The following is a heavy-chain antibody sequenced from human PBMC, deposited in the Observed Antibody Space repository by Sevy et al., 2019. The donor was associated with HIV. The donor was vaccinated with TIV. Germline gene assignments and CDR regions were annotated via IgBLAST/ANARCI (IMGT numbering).Heavy chain of an antibody. V-gene: IGHV3-30*18. Sequence: GGSLRLSCAASGFTFISYGMHWVRQAPGKGLEWVAVISYDGSNKYYADSVKGRFTISRDNSKNTLYLQMNSLRAEDTAVYYCAKAYYYDSSGYYQEYHFDYWGQGTLVTVSS. J-gene: IGHJ4*02. D-gene: IGHD3-22*01. CDR3: AKAYYYDSSGYYQEYHFDY. CDR1: GFTFISYG. CDR2: ISYDGSNK.